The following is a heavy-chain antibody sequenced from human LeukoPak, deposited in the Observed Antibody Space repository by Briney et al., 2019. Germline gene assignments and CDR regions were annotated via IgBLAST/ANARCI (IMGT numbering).Heavy chain of an antibody. CDR3: AKGPWWTMVTAMAY. Sequence: GGSLRLSCAASGFTFSSYGMHWVRQAPGKGLEWVAVISYDGSNKYYADSVKGRFTISRDNSKNTLYLQMNSLRAEDTAVYYCAKGPWWTMVTAMAYWGQGTLVTVSS. J-gene: IGHJ4*02. CDR1: GFTFSSYG. V-gene: IGHV3-30*18. CDR2: ISYDGSNK. D-gene: IGHD2-21*02.